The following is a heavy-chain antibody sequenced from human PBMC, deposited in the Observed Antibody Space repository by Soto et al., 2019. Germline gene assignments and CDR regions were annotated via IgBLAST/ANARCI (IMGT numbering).Heavy chain of an antibody. CDR2: IRANDESI. J-gene: IGHJ3*02. CDR3: ARETLRDAIDI. Sequence: GGSLRLSCVASGFDFRSNERNWVRQAPGKGLEWVSNIRANDESIYYADSVKGRVSVSRDNAKNSLFLEMNSLRVDDTAVYYCARETLRDAIDIWGQGTMVTVSS. V-gene: IGHV3-48*03. CDR1: GFDFRSNE.